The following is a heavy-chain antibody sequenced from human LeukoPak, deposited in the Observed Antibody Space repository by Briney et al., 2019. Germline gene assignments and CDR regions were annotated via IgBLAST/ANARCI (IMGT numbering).Heavy chain of an antibody. D-gene: IGHD3-10*01. CDR3: ARDLGLSGSYFDY. CDR1: GFTFSSYE. CDR2: ISSSGSPK. V-gene: IGHV3-48*03. Sequence: PGGSLRLSCAASGFTFSSYEMTWVRQAPGKGLEWVSYISSSGSPKYYADSVKGRFTISRDNAKNSLYLQINSLRAEDTAVYYCARDLGLSGSYFDYWGLGTLVTVSS. J-gene: IGHJ4*02.